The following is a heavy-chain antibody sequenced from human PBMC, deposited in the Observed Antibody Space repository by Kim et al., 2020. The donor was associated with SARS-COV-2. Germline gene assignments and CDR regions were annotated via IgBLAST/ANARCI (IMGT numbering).Heavy chain of an antibody. V-gene: IGHV3-30*01. CDR3: ARDQAYYYDSSGYFDY. Sequence: SVKGRFTSSRENSKNPLYLQMNSLRAEDTAVYYCARDQAYYYDSSGYFDYWGQGTLVTVSS. J-gene: IGHJ4*02. D-gene: IGHD3-22*01.